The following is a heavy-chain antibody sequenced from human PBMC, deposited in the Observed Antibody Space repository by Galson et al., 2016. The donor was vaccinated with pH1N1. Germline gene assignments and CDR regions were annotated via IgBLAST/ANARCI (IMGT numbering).Heavy chain of an antibody. CDR1: GFTFDGYA. Sequence: SLRLSCAASGFTFDGYAMHWVRQAPGKGLEWVSGISWNSGCIGYADSVKGRFTISRDNAKNSLYLQMNSLRAEDTALYYCAKVTGYLYGYVDYLGQGILVTVAS. V-gene: IGHV3-9*01. D-gene: IGHD5-18*01. CDR2: ISWNSGCI. J-gene: IGHJ4*02. CDR3: AKVTGYLYGYVDY.